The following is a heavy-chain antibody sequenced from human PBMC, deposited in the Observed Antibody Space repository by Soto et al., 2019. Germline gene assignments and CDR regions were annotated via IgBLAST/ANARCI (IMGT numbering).Heavy chain of an antibody. Sequence: SETLSLTCTVSGASFNSDYWNWIRQPPGKGLEWIGYIYNSGNIKQNPSLKSRVTISVDTSKNQFSLNLISVTAADTAVYYCARGKDPSWRFDYWGRGTLVTVSS. CDR1: GASFNSDY. V-gene: IGHV4-59*08. D-gene: IGHD3-3*01. CDR3: ARGKDPSWRFDY. CDR2: IYNSGNI. J-gene: IGHJ4*02.